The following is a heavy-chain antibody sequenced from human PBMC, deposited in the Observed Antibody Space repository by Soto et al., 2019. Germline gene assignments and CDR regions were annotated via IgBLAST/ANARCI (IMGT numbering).Heavy chain of an antibody. D-gene: IGHD5-18*01. V-gene: IGHV4-31*01. CDR3: ARDRGYNYGTWFDP. CDR1: GGSISSGGYY. J-gene: IGHJ5*02. CDR2: IYYSGST. Sequence: QVQLQESGPGLVKPSQTLSLTCTVSGGSISSGGYYWSWIRQHPGKGLEWIGYIYYSGSTYYNPSLKSHLTISVDTSKNPFSLKRCSVTAADTAVYYCARDRGYNYGTWFDPWGQATLVTVSS.